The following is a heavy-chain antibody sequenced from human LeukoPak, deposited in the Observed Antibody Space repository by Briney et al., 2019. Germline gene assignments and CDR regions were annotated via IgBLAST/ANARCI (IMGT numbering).Heavy chain of an antibody. D-gene: IGHD2/OR15-2a*01. Sequence: PSETLSLTCAVYGGSFSGYYWSWIRQPPGKGLEWIGEINHSGSTNYNPSLKSRVAMSVDTSKNQFSLNLNSVTAADTAVYYCARGEYRRDYWGQGTLVTVSS. CDR3: ARGEYRRDY. V-gene: IGHV4-34*01. CDR1: GGSFSGYY. J-gene: IGHJ4*02. CDR2: INHSGST.